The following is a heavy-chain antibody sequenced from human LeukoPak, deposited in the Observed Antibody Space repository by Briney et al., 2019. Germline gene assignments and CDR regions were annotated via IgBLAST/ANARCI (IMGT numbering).Heavy chain of an antibody. J-gene: IGHJ5*02. CDR1: GYTFSDNY. D-gene: IGHD6-19*01. CDR3: AYSSGWYGRGFDP. Sequence: ASVKVSCKASGYTFSDNYIHWVRQAPGQGLEWVGWIKPNTGATHYSKRFQGRVTMTRDTSVSTAYMELRSLRSDDTAVYYCAYSSGWYGRGFDPWGQGTLVTVSS. CDR2: IKPNTGAT. V-gene: IGHV1-2*02.